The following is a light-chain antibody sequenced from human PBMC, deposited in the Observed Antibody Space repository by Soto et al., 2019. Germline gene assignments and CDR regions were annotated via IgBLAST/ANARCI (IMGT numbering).Light chain of an antibody. J-gene: IGKJ4*01. Sequence: EIVLTQSPATLSLSPGERATLSYRASQSISNYLVWYQQKSGQAPRLLIYDVSNRATGIPARFSGSGSGTDFTLTISSLEPEDFAVYYCQQRSIWPLTFGGGTKVEIK. V-gene: IGKV3-11*01. CDR3: QQRSIWPLT. CDR2: DVS. CDR1: QSISNY.